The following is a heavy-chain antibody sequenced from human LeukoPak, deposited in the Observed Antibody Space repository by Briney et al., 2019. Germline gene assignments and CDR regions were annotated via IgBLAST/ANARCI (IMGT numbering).Heavy chain of an antibody. Sequence: GASVKVSCKASGYTFTSYDISWVRQAPGQGLEWMGWISAYNGNTNYAQKLQGRVTMTTDTSTSTAYMELRSLRSDDTAVYYCARDGPHDYGDFNYLFDYWGQGTLVTVSS. CDR1: GYTFTSYD. V-gene: IGHV1-18*01. CDR3: ARDGPHDYGDFNYLFDY. D-gene: IGHD4-17*01. J-gene: IGHJ4*02. CDR2: ISAYNGNT.